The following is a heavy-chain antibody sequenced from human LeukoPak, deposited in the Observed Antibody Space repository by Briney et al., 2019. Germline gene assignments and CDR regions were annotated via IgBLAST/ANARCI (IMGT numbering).Heavy chain of an antibody. CDR1: GFTFVDFT. V-gene: IGHV3-9*01. D-gene: IGHD2-21*01. CDR3: AKLNLGEMAYFDS. CDR2: IGCNSGSI. J-gene: IGHJ4*02. Sequence: GGSLRLSFAASGFTFVDFTMLWLPQAQGRGLVGGLGIGCNSGSIGYADSVKGRFTISRDNAKNSLYLQMNSLRAEDTALYYCAKLNLGEMAYFDSWGQGILVTVSS.